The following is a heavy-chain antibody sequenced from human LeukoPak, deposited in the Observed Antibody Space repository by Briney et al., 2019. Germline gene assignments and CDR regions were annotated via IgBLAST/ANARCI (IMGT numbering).Heavy chain of an antibody. Sequence: SCKASGYTFSSYGMHWVRQAPGKGLEWVAVISYDGSNKYYADSVKGRFTISRDNAKNSLYLQMNSLRAEDTAVYYCARGVGQTDYWGQGTLVTVSS. J-gene: IGHJ4*02. CDR3: ARGVGQTDY. D-gene: IGHD2-15*01. V-gene: IGHV3-33*05. CDR2: ISYDGSNK. CDR1: GYTFSSYG.